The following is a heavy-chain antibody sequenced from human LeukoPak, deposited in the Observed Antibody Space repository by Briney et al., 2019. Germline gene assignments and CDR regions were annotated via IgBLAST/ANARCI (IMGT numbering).Heavy chain of an antibody. V-gene: IGHV4-39*07. J-gene: IGHJ4*02. Sequence: TSETLSLTCTVSGGPISSSSYYWGWIRQPPGKGLEWIGSIYYSGSTYYNPSLKSRVTISVDTSKNQFSLKLSSVTAADTAVYYCARGTYMGLFDYWGQGTLVTVSS. CDR3: ARGTYMGLFDY. CDR2: IYYSGST. D-gene: IGHD2-2*02. CDR1: GGPISSSSYY.